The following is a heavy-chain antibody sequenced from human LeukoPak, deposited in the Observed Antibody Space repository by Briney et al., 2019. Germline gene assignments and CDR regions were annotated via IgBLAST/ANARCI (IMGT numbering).Heavy chain of an antibody. V-gene: IGHV1-2*02. CDR3: ARLNYGSGSYPSLFDY. J-gene: IGHJ4*02. Sequence: RASVKVSCKASGYTFTGYYMHWVRQAPGQGLEWMGCINPNSGGTKYAQKFQGGVTMTRDTSISTAYMELSRLRSDDTAVYFCARLNYGSGSYPSLFDYWGQGTLVTVSS. D-gene: IGHD3-10*01. CDR1: GYTFTGYY. CDR2: INPNSGGT.